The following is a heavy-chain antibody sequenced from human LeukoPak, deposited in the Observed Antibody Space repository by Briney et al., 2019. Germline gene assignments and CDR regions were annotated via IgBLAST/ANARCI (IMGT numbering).Heavy chain of an antibody. CDR2: IIPIFGTA. Sequence: GASVKVSCKASGGTFSSYAIIWVRQAPGHRLEWMGGIIPIFGTANYAQKFQGRVTITADESTSTAYMELSSLRSEDTAVYYCARLLDYYDSSGYSYYYYYYMDVWGKGTTVTVSS. CDR1: GGTFSSYA. V-gene: IGHV1-69*13. CDR3: ARLLDYYDSSGYSYYYYYYMDV. D-gene: IGHD3-22*01. J-gene: IGHJ6*03.